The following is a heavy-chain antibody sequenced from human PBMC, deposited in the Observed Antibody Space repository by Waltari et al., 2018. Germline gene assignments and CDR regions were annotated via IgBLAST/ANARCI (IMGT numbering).Heavy chain of an antibody. D-gene: IGHD3-3*01. CDR2: IRSKAYGGTT. V-gene: IGHV3-49*03. J-gene: IGHJ4*02. CDR3: TRGIRVLDLDY. Sequence: EVQLADSGGVLVQPGRSLRLSCTASGFTFGDYAMSWFRQAPGKGLEWVGFIRSKAYGGTTEYAASVKGRFTISRDESKSMTELQMNSLRTEDTAVYYCTRGIRVLDLDYWGQGSLVTVSS. CDR1: GFTFGDYA.